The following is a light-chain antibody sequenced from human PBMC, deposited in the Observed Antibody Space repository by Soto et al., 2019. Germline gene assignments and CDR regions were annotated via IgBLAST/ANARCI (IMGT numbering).Light chain of an antibody. CDR2: GAS. CDR3: QQYGSSPPT. CDR1: QSVSRK. J-gene: IGKJ1*01. V-gene: IGKV3-20*01. Sequence: EIVMTQSPATLSVSPGERATLSCRASQSVSRKLAWFQQKPGQAPRLLIYGASSRATGIPDRFSGSGSGTDFTLTISRLEPEDFEVYYCQQYGSSPPTFGQGTKVDI.